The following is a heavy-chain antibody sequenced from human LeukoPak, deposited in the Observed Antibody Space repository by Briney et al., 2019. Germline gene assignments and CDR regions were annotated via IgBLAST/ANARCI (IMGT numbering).Heavy chain of an antibody. CDR1: GGSISSYY. D-gene: IGHD3-22*01. CDR2: IYYSGST. J-gene: IGHJ6*03. CDR3: ARDRFDDSSGYYYHYYYYMDV. V-gene: IGHV4-59*01. Sequence: KPSETLSLTCTVSGGSISSYYWSWIRQPPGKGLEWIGYIYYSGSTNYNPSLKSRVTISVDTSKNQFSLKLSSVTAADTAVYYCARDRFDDSSGYYYHYYYYMDVWGKGTTVTVSS.